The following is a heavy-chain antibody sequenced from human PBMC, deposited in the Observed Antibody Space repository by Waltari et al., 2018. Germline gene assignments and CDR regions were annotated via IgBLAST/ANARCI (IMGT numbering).Heavy chain of an antibody. CDR3: ARGGRGWFDP. J-gene: IGHJ5*02. Sequence: QLQLQESGPGLVKPSETLSLTCTVSGGSISSSSYYWGWIRQPPGKGLEWIGSIYYSGSTYSNPSLKSRVNISVDTSKNQFSLKLSSVTAADTAVYYCARGGRGWFDPWGQGTLVTVSS. V-gene: IGHV4-39*07. CDR1: GGSISSSSYY. D-gene: IGHD3-10*01. CDR2: IYYSGST.